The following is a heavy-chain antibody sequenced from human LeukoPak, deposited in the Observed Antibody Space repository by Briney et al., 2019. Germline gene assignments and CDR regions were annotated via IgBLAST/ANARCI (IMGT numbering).Heavy chain of an antibody. V-gene: IGHV3-74*03. CDR2: INRDGNSI. D-gene: IGHD2-15*01. J-gene: IGHJ3*02. CDR1: GFTFSSYW. Sequence: GGSLRLSCEASGFTFSSYWMHWVRQAPGKRLEWVSRINRDGNSITYADSVKGRFTISRDNAKNTLYLQMNSLRAEDTAVYYCARDLGPRVVVVAAALDAIDIWGQGTKVTVSS. CDR3: ARDLGPRVVVVAAALDAIDI.